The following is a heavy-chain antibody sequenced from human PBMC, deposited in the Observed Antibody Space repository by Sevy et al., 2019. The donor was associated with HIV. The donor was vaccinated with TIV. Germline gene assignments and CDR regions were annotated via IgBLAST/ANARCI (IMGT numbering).Heavy chain of an antibody. V-gene: IGHV1-18*04. J-gene: IGHJ3*02. CDR2: ISAYNGNT. CDR3: ARDESGSYYYDSSGYYRALTFDS. D-gene: IGHD3-22*01. CDR1: GYTFTSYG. Sequence: ASVKVSCKASGYTFTSYGISWVRQAPGQGLEWMGWISAYNGNTNYAQKLQGRVTRTTDTSTSTAYMELRSLRSDDTAVYYCARDESGSYYYDSSGYYRALTFDSWGQGTMVTVSS.